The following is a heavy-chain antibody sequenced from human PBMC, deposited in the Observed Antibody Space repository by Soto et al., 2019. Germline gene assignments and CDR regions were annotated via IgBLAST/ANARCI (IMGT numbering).Heavy chain of an antibody. CDR3: AKAIEGAWEPNDY. Sequence: EVQLLESGGGVVQPGGSLRLSRAASGFTFSNCAMKWVRQAPGKGLEWVSDISRAGSNIYYADSVKGRFTISRDNSKNTLYLQMNSLRAEDTAVYYCAKAIEGAWEPNDYWGQGTLVTVSS. J-gene: IGHJ4*02. D-gene: IGHD1-26*01. CDR1: GFTFSNCA. CDR2: ISRAGSNI. V-gene: IGHV3-23*01.